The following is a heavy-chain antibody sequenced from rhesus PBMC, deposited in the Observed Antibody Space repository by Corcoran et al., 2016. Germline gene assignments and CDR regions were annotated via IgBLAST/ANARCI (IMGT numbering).Heavy chain of an antibody. CDR3: TRDRYCSSTYCSDYYGLDS. CDR1: GFTFSDYY. J-gene: IGHJ6*01. D-gene: IGHD2-15*01. Sequence: EVQLVESGGGLVQPGGSLRLSCAASGFTFSDYYMSWVRQAPGKGLEWVSSISSASSYIYYTGSMKGRFTSSRGNAKNWLSLQMNGLKTEDTAVYYCTRDRYCSSTYCSDYYGLDSWGQGVVVTVSS. V-gene: IGHV3S16*01. CDR2: ISSASSYI.